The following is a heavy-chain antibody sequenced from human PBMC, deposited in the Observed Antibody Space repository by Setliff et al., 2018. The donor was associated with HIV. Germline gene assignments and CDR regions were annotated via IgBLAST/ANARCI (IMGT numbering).Heavy chain of an antibody. V-gene: IGHV4-38-2*01. CDR2: IYHSGNT. CDR3: ARALAGGSGWNYFDL. D-gene: IGHD6-19*01. Sequence: SETLSLTCAVSGYSISSGYYWGWIRQPPGKGLEWIGSIYHSGNTYYNPSLKSRVTILEALSKNQFSLNLDSVTAADTAVYFCARALAGGSGWNYFDLWGPGTLVTVSS. J-gene: IGHJ4*02. CDR1: GYSISSGYY.